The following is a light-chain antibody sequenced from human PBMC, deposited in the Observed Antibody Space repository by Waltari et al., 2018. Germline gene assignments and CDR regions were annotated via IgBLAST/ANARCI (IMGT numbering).Light chain of an antibody. Sequence: EIVMTQSPATLSVSPGERATLSCRASQSVSSNLAWYQQKPGQAPRLLMYGASTRATGIPARFSGSGSGTEFTLTISSLQSEDFALYYCQQYNNWPPRATFGGGTKVEL. V-gene: IGKV3D-15*01. J-gene: IGKJ4*01. CDR2: GAS. CDR3: QQYNNWPPRAT. CDR1: QSVSSN.